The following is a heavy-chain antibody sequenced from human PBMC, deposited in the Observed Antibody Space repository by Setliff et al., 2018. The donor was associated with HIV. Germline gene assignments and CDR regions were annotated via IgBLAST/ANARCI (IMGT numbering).Heavy chain of an antibody. CDR2: INPNSGGT. Sequence: ASVKVSCKASGYTFTGHYMHWVRQAPGQGLEWMGRINPNSGGTNYAQKFQGKFTMTRDTSISTAYMELSSLRSDDTAVYYCLRDIKYGSGSSWIGPSPGCDHWGQGRLVTVSS. CDR1: GYTFTGHY. J-gene: IGHJ4*02. CDR3: LRDIKYGSGSSWIGPSPGCDH. V-gene: IGHV1-2*06. D-gene: IGHD3-10*01.